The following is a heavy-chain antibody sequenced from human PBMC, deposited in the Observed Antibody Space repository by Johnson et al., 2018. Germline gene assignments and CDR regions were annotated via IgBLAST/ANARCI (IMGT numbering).Heavy chain of an antibody. D-gene: IGHD1-26*01. Sequence: QVQLQESGGGLVKPGGSLRLSCAASGFTFNSYGMPWVRQAPGKGLEWVAVIWYDGSNKYYADPVKGRFTISRDHSKNTLSLQMNSPRAEDTAVYYCARETGQWELKGAFDIGGQGKMVTVSS. CDR2: IWYDGSNK. CDR3: ARETGQWELKGAFDI. CDR1: GFTFNSYG. J-gene: IGHJ3*02. V-gene: IGHV3-33*08.